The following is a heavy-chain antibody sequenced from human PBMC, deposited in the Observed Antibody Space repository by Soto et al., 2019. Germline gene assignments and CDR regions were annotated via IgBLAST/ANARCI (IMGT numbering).Heavy chain of an antibody. CDR2: IYYSGST. D-gene: IGHD6-19*01. Sequence: QVQLQESGPGLVKPSETLSLTCTVSGGSISSYYWSWIRRPPGKGLEWIGSIYYSGSTNYNPSLNSRVTISVDTAKNQCSLKLSSVTAADTAVYYCARVSAVARGYFDYWGQGNLVTVSS. CDR1: GGSISSYY. J-gene: IGHJ4*02. V-gene: IGHV4-59*01. CDR3: ARVSAVARGYFDY.